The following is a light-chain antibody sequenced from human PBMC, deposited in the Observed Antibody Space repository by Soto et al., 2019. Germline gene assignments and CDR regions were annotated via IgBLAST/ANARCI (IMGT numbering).Light chain of an antibody. CDR1: MRDVGAYNL. CDR2: EVL. CDR3: SSFTSKSSLI. Sequence: QSALTQPASVSGSHGQSITISCAGTMRDVGAYNLVSWYQQHPGRSPQLILYEVLNRPSGISFRFSGSKSGNTASLTISGLQAEDEADYYCSSFTSKSSLIFGGGTKVTVL. V-gene: IGLV2-14*01. J-gene: IGLJ2*01.